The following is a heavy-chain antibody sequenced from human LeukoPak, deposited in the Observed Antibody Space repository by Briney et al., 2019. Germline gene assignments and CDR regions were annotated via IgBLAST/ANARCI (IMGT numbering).Heavy chain of an antibody. CDR1: GGSISSYY. CDR3: ARDYFGYMDV. CDR2: NI. V-gene: IGHV4-4*07. J-gene: IGHJ6*03. Sequence: PSETLSLTCTVSGGSISSYYWTWIRQPAGKGLEWIGRNINHNPSLKSRLTVSVDTSKNQFSLELTSVTAADTAVYYCARDYFGYMDVWGKGITVTVSS. D-gene: IGHD3-10*01.